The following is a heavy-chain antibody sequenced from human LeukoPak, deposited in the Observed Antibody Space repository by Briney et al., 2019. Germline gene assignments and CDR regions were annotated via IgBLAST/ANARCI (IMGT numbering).Heavy chain of an antibody. J-gene: IGHJ4*02. V-gene: IGHV3-30-3*01. D-gene: IGHD5-12*01. CDR1: GLTFSTYA. CDR3: AKATDGFTSYDYLFDY. CDR2: FSYDGSTQ. Sequence: GGSLRLSCAGAGLTFSTYATHWVRQAPGKGLEWVALFSYDGSTQRYADSVKGRFTISRDNSKNSLYLQMNSLRTEDTAVYYCAKATDGFTSYDYLFDYWGQGTLVTVSS.